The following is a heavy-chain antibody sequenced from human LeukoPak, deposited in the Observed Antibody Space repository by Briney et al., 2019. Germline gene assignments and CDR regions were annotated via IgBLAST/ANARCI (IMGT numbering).Heavy chain of an antibody. Sequence: ASVKVSCKASGYTFTGYYMHWVRQAPGQGLEWMGRINPNSGGTNYAQKFQGRVTMTRDTSISTAYMELSRLRSDDTAVYYCAREVVSIPSYFESWGQGTRVTVSS. CDR1: GYTFTGYY. J-gene: IGHJ4*02. CDR3: AREVVSIPSYFES. CDR2: INPNSGGT. V-gene: IGHV1-2*06. D-gene: IGHD2-15*01.